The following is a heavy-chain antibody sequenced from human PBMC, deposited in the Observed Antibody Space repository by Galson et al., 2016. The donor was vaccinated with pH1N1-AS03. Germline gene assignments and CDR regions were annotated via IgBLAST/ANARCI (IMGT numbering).Heavy chain of an antibody. CDR1: GGSISSGGDY. CDR3: ARGEGYSEDN. J-gene: IGHJ4*02. V-gene: IGHV4-31*03. Sequence: TLSLTCTVSGGSISSGGDYWTWIRQHPGKGLEWIGEINPSGSTAYNPSLRRRLSITLAKTKNQFSLKRSSVTATDTAVYYCARGEGYSEDNWGQGTLVTVSS. CDR2: INPSGST. D-gene: IGHD2-21*01.